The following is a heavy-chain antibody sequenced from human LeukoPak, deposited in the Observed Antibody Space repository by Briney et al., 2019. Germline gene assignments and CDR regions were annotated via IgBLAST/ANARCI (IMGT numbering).Heavy chain of an antibody. J-gene: IGHJ4*02. D-gene: IGHD1-26*01. Sequence: PGGSLRLSCAASGFTFGDHAMSWVRQAPGKGLEWVGFIRGKVYAETTEYAATVQGRFTISKDYPRTIAYLQMNSLKPGDTDVYYCDRHSGSLDSWGQGTMVTVSS. V-gene: IGHV3-49*04. CDR3: DRHSGSLDS. CDR1: GFTFGDHA. CDR2: IRGKVYAETT.